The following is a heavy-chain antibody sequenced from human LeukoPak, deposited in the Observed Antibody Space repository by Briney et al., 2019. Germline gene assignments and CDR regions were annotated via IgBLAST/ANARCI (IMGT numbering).Heavy chain of an antibody. CDR1: GGSISSYY. D-gene: IGHD6-25*01. J-gene: IGHJ6*03. V-gene: IGHV4-59*01. CDR3: ARVDPGSGYYYYYYMVV. Sequence: PSETLSLTCTVSGGSISSYYWSWIRQPPGKGLEWIGYIYYSGSTNYNPSLKSRVTISVDTFKNQFSLKLSSVTAADTAVYYCARVDPGSGYYYYYYMVVWGKGTTVTVSS. CDR2: IYYSGST.